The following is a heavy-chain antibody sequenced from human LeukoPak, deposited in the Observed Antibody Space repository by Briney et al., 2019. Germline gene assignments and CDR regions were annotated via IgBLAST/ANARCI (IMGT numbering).Heavy chain of an antibody. Sequence: GGSLRLSCAASGFTFSSFGMHWVRQAPGKGLEWVAVIWYDGSNKYYADSMKGRSTISRDNSKNTLYLQMNSLRAEDTAVYYCGRVGYRSGWFFIDYWGQGTLVTVSS. CDR3: GRVGYRSGWFFIDY. J-gene: IGHJ4*02. V-gene: IGHV3-33*01. D-gene: IGHD6-19*01. CDR2: IWYDGSNK. CDR1: GFTFSSFG.